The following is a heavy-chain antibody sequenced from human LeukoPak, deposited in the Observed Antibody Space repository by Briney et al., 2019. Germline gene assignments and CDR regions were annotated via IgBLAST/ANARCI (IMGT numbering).Heavy chain of an antibody. Sequence: PSETLSLTCAVYGGSFSGYYWSWIRQPPGKGLEWIGEINHSGSTNYNPSLKSRVTISVDTSKNQFSLKLSSVTAADTAVYYCARTLTYSSSSLSDYWGQGTLVTVSS. V-gene: IGHV4-34*01. CDR1: GGSFSGYY. D-gene: IGHD6-6*01. J-gene: IGHJ4*02. CDR2: INHSGST. CDR3: ARTLTYSSSSLSDY.